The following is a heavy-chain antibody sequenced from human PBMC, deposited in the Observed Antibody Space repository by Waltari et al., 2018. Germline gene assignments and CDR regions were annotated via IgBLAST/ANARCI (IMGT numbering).Heavy chain of an antibody. D-gene: IGHD6-6*01. V-gene: IGHV3-11*01. CDR2: ISSSGGAT. CDR1: AFTFSDYH. Sequence: QVQLVESGGGLVTPGGSLTLSCVGSAFTFSDYHMNWIRQAPGKGLEWVSGISSSGGATYYVDSVKGRFIISRDSSKNSLYLQMNSLRVEDTAVYFCARAHITVRVLDVWGKGTTVTVSS. J-gene: IGHJ6*04. CDR3: ARAHITVRVLDV.